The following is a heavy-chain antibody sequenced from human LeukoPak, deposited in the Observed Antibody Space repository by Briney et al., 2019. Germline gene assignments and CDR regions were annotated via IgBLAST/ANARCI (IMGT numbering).Heavy chain of an antibody. J-gene: IGHJ4*02. CDR2: ISGSGGST. CDR3: AKDPLGYSSSWYYFDY. CDR1: GFTFSSYA. V-gene: IGHV3-23*01. D-gene: IGHD6-13*01. Sequence: PGGSLRLSCAASGFTFSSYAMSWVRQAPGKGLEWVSAISGSGGSTYYADSVKGRFTISRDNSKNTLYLQMNSLRAEDTAVYYCAKDPLGYSSSWYYFDYWGQGTLVTVSS.